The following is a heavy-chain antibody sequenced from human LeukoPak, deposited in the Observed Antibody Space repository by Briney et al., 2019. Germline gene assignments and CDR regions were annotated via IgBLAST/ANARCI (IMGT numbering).Heavy chain of an antibody. D-gene: IGHD6-19*01. J-gene: IGHJ4*02. CDR3: ARDQHSSGRSSDY. Sequence: QAGGSLRLSCAASGFTFSSYSMNWVRQAPGKGLEWVSYISSSGSTIYYADSVKGRFTISRDNAKNSLYLQMNSLRAEDTAVYYCARDQHSSGRSSDYWGQGTLVTVSS. CDR1: GFTFSSYS. CDR2: ISSSGSTI. V-gene: IGHV3-48*04.